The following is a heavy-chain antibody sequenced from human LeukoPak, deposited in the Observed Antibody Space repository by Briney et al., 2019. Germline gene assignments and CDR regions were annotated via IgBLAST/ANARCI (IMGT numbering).Heavy chain of an antibody. Sequence: PGGSLRLSCAASGFTFNTHSMSWVRQAPGKGLEWVSSIDSSSSHIYYADPMKGRFTISRDNAKNSLSLQMDSLRAEDTAVYYCVRDGGVSGYDLLDYWGQGTLVTVSS. J-gene: IGHJ4*02. CDR1: GFTFNTHS. V-gene: IGHV3-21*01. CDR2: IDSSSSHI. CDR3: VRDGGVSGYDLLDY. D-gene: IGHD5-12*01.